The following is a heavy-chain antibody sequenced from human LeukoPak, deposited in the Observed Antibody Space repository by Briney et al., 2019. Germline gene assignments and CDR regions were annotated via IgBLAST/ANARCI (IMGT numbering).Heavy chain of an antibody. V-gene: IGHV1-69*06. CDR3: ARDLGYCSGGGCYSGVRDY. Sequence: SVKVSCKASGGTFSSYAISWVRQAPGQGLEWMGGIIPIFGTANYAQKFQGRVTITADKSTSTAYMELSSLRSEDTAVYYCARDLGYCSGGGCYSGVRDYWGQGTLVTVSS. D-gene: IGHD2-15*01. CDR2: IIPIFGTA. CDR1: GGTFSSYA. J-gene: IGHJ4*02.